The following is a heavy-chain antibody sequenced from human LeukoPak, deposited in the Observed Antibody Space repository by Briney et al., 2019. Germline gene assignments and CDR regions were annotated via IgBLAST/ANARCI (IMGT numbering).Heavy chain of an antibody. D-gene: IGHD3-3*01. V-gene: IGHV4-61*05. CDR1: GGSISSSSYY. J-gene: IGHJ4*02. CDR3: AREYYDFWSGSLRFDY. Sequence: SETLSLTCTVSGGSISSSSYYWGWIRQPPGKGLEWIGYIYYSGSTNYNPSLKSRVTISVDTSKNQFSLKLSSVTAADMAVYYCAREYYDFWSGSLRFDYWGQGTLVTVSS. CDR2: IYYSGST.